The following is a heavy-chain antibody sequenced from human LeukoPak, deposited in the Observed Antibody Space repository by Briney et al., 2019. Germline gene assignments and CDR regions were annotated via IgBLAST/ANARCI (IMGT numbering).Heavy chain of an antibody. CDR2: IKQDGSDK. J-gene: IGHJ5*02. CDR3: ARVSRDDSAA. V-gene: IGHV3-7*01. D-gene: IGHD3-22*01. CDR1: GFNFRGYF. Sequence: PGGSLRLSCVGSGFNFRGYFMNWVRQGPGKGLEWVASIKQDGSDKYYVDSVKGRFTVSRDNGKNSLYLEMSSLRVEDTAIYYWARVSRDDSAAWRQGTLVTVSS.